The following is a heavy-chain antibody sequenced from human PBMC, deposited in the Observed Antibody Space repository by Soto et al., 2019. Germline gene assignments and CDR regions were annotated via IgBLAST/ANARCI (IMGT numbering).Heavy chain of an antibody. J-gene: IGHJ4*02. Sequence: QVQLQQSGPGLVKPSQTLSLTCAISGDSISSNSAAWNWIRQSPSRGFEWLGRTYYRSKWYQDYAVSVKSPTIINPDTSKNQVSLQLNSVTSHDTAVYYCASYRYVYWGQGSVVTVS. D-gene: IGHD3-16*01. V-gene: IGHV6-1*01. CDR1: GDSISSNSAA. CDR2: TYYRSKWYQ. CDR3: ASYRYVY.